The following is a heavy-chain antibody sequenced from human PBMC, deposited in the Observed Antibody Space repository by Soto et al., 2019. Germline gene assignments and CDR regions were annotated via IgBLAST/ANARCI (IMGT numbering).Heavy chain of an antibody. V-gene: IGHV1-2*04. Sequence: ASVKVSCKASGYTFTGYYMHWVRQAPGQGLEWMGWINPNSGVTNYAQKFQGWVTMTRDTSISTAYMELSRLRSDDTAVYYCARDGGGDGPYYYYGMDVWGQGTTVTVSS. CDR3: ARDGGGDGPYYYYGMDV. J-gene: IGHJ6*02. D-gene: IGHD2-21*02. CDR1: GYTFTGYY. CDR2: INPNSGVT.